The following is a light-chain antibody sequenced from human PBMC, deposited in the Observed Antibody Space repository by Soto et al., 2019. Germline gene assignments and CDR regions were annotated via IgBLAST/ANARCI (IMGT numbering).Light chain of an antibody. CDR1: SSDVGGYNY. Sequence: QSALTQPASVSGSPGQSITISCTGTSSDVGGYNYVSWYQQHPAKAPKLMIYEVSNRPSGVSHRFSGSKSGNTASLTISGLQAEDAADYYCFSYTTSSTLVFGGGTKLTVL. CDR2: EVS. CDR3: FSYTTSSTLV. V-gene: IGLV2-14*01. J-gene: IGLJ3*02.